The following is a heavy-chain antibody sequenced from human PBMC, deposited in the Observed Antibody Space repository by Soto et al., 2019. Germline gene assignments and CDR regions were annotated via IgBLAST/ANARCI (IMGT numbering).Heavy chain of an antibody. Sequence: SVKVSCKASGGTFSSYAISRVRQAPGQGLEWMGGIIPIFGTANYAQKFQGRVTITADESTSTAYMELSSLRSEDTAVYYCARVGIVATIIDYFDYWGQGTLVTVSS. CDR1: GGTFSSYA. J-gene: IGHJ4*02. CDR2: IIPIFGTA. CDR3: ARVGIVATIIDYFDY. V-gene: IGHV1-69*13. D-gene: IGHD5-12*01.